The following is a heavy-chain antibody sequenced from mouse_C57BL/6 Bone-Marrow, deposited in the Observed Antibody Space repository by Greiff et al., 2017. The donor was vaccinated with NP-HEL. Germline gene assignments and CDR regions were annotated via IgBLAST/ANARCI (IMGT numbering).Heavy chain of an antibody. J-gene: IGHJ2*01. CDR3: ARPYYYAPLGY. Sequence: EVKLMESGGGLVKPGGSLKLSCAASGFTFSDYGMHWVRQAPEKGLEWVAYISSGSSTIYYADTVKGRFTISRDNAKNTLFLQMTSLRSEDTAMYYCARPYYYAPLGYWGQGTTLTVSS. D-gene: IGHD1-1*01. V-gene: IGHV5-17*01. CDR1: GFTFSDYG. CDR2: ISSGSSTI.